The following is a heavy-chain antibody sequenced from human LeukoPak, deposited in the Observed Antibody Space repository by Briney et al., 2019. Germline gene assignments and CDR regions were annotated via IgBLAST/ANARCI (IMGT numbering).Heavy chain of an antibody. CDR3: ARDAFDTRVFDL. D-gene: IGHD2-2*02. CDR2: ISYDGSNK. Sequence: GGSLRLSCAASGFTFSSYWMSWVRQAPGKGLEWVAVISYDGSNKYYADSVKGRFTISRDNSKNTLYLQMNSLRAEDTAVYYCARDAFDTRVFDLWGRGALVTVSS. V-gene: IGHV3-30-3*01. J-gene: IGHJ2*01. CDR1: GFTFSSYW.